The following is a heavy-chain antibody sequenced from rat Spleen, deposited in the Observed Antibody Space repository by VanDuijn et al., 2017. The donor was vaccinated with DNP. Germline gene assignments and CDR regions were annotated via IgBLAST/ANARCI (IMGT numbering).Heavy chain of an antibody. Sequence: EVKLVESGGGLVQPGRSLKLSCEASGFNFNDYWMGWVRQAPGKGLEWIAEINKDSRTIKYTPSLKDKLTISRDNAQKTLYLQMSKLGSEDTAIYYCVRERFGVDYWGQGTSVTVSS. D-gene: IGHD4-3*01. CDR1: GFNFNDYW. V-gene: IGHV4-2*01. J-gene: IGHJ4*01. CDR3: VRERFGVDY. CDR2: INKDSRTI.